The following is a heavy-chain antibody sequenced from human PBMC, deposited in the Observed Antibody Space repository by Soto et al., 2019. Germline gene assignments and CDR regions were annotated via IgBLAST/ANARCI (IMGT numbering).Heavy chain of an antibody. V-gene: IGHV1-46*01. CDR2: INPSGGST. D-gene: IGHD1-1*01. J-gene: IGHJ4*02. CDR3: ARSLEY. Sequence: QLQLVQSGAEVKKPGASGTISCKSSGLTFTSYHMHWVRQAPGQGREWMGLINPSGGSTSYAQKFQGRLTLTRDPSTRTVYMDLSRLRSEDTAVYYCARSLEYLGQGTLVSVSS. CDR1: GLTFTSYH.